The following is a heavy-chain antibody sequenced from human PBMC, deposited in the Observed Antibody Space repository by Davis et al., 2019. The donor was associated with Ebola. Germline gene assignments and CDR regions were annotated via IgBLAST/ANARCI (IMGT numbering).Heavy chain of an antibody. D-gene: IGHD4-11*01. J-gene: IGHJ4*02. CDR2: FDPEDGET. CDR3: ARDSNYSPDY. Sequence: ASVKVSCKVSGYTLTELSMHWVRQAPGKGLEWMGGFDPEDGETIYAQKFQGRITMTTDTSTSTAYMDLRSLRSDDTAVYYCARDSNYSPDYWGQGSLVTVSS. CDR1: GYTLTELS. V-gene: IGHV1-24*01.